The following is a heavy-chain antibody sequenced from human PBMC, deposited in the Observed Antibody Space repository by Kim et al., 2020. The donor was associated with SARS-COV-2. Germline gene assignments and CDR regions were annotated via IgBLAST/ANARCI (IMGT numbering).Heavy chain of an antibody. CDR1: GGSVSSGNYY. V-gene: IGHV4-61*01. Sequence: SETLSLTCTVSGGSVSSGNYYWNWIRQTPGKGLEWIGNIYYSGFSNYNPSLKSRVTISGDTSKNQLSLELSSVTAADTAVYYCARDDYYASGRLTWGQGTLVTVSS. CDR3: ARDDYYASGRLT. J-gene: IGHJ4*02. CDR2: IYYSGFS. D-gene: IGHD3-10*01.